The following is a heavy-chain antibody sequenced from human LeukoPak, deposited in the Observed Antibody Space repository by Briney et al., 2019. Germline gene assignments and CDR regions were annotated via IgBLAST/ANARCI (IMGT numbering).Heavy chain of an antibody. D-gene: IGHD2-21*02. CDR3: ARSGSKVMTAVNF. CDR1: GGSISSSSYY. CDR2: IYYSGST. J-gene: IGHJ4*02. Sequence: PSETLSLTCTVSGGSISSSSYYWGWIRQPPGKGLGWIGSIYYSGSTNYNPSLKSRVTISVDTSNNQFSLKLSSVTAADTAVYYCARSGSKVMTAVNFWGQGTLVTVSS. V-gene: IGHV4-39*07.